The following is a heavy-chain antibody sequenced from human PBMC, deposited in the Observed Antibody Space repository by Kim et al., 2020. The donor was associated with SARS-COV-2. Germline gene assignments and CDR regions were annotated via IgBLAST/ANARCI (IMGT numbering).Heavy chain of an antibody. CDR2: ISYDGSNK. Sequence: GGSLRLSCAASGLIFSSYGMHRVRQAPGKGLEWVALISYDGSNKYYADSVKGRFIISKDNSKNTLYLQMNSLRVEDTAVYYCVTVRGAHSSSWYIGHWG. CDR1: GLIFSSYG. V-gene: IGHV3-33*01. J-gene: IGHJ1*01. CDR3: VTVRGAHSSSWYIGH. D-gene: IGHD6-13*01.